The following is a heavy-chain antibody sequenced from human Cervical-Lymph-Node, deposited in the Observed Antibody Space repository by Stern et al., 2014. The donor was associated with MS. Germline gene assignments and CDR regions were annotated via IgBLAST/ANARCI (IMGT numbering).Heavy chain of an antibody. V-gene: IGHV4-59*01. CDR2: VYSTGRT. J-gene: IGHJ4*02. D-gene: IGHD4-23*01. CDR3: ARDDTVGYFHF. Sequence: QLQLQESGPGLVKPSETLSLTCTVSGGSMNTYYWSWIRQSPGKGLEWIGYVYSTGRTKYNPSLESRVTISLDTSKKQFSLRLRSMTAADTAMYFCARDDTVGYFHFWGQGTLVTVSS. CDR1: GGSMNTYY.